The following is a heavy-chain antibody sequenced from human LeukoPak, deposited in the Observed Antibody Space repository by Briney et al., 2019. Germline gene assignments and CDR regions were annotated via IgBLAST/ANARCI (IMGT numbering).Heavy chain of an antibody. J-gene: IGHJ4*02. Sequence: PSETLSLTCSVSDDSITMYYWTWIRQPPGKGLEWIGYVDHTGSTNFNPSLNGRVSISRDTTKNLFSLRLSSVTAADTAVYYCARDIDYGGICFDYWGQGTLVTVSS. V-gene: IGHV4-4*08. CDR2: VDHTGST. D-gene: IGHD4-23*01. CDR1: DDSITMYY. CDR3: ARDIDYGGICFDY.